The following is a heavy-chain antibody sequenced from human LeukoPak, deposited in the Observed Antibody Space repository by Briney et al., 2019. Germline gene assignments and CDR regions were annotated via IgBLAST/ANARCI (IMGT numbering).Heavy chain of an antibody. J-gene: IGHJ3*02. CDR3: ARGSYDYVWGSYDAFDI. CDR1: GGTFSSYA. V-gene: IGHV1-69*04. CDR2: IIPILGIA. D-gene: IGHD3-16*01. Sequence: SVKVSCKASGGTFSSYAISRVRQAPGQGLEWMGRIIPILGIANYAQKFQGRVTITADKSTSTAYMELSSLRSEDTAVYYCARGSYDYVWGSYDAFDIWGQGTMVTVSS.